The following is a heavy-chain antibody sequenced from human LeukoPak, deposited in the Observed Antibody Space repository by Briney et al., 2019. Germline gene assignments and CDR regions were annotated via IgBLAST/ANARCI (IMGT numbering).Heavy chain of an antibody. D-gene: IGHD3-10*01. J-gene: IGHJ6*02. CDR3: ARGRNNHYYGSVPDV. Sequence: GGSLRLSCAASGFTFSSYAMHWVRQAPGKGLEWVAVISYDGSNKYYADSVKGRFTISRDNAKNTLYLQMNSLRAEDTAVYYCARGRNNHYYGSVPDVWGQGTTVTVSS. CDR2: ISYDGSNK. CDR1: GFTFSSYA. V-gene: IGHV3-30-3*01.